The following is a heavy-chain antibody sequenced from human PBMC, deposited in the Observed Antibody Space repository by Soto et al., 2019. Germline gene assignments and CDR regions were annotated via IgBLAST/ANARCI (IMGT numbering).Heavy chain of an antibody. CDR2: IYHSRST. Sequence: SSEPLYLPFPASGCSFSTSGYSWSWIRQPRGKGLGWIGYIYHSRSTYYNPSLKSRVTISVDRSKNQFSLKLSSVTAADTAVYYCARAKYYYDSSGKTRGAFDIWGQGTMVT. J-gene: IGHJ3*02. CDR3: ARAKYYYDSSGKTRGAFDI. CDR1: GCSFSTSGYS. D-gene: IGHD3-22*01. V-gene: IGHV4-30-2*01.